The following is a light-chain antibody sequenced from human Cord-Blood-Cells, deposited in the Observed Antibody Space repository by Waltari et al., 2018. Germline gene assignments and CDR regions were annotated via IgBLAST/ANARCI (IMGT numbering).Light chain of an antibody. CDR3: CSYAGSSTYVV. J-gene: IGLJ2*01. V-gene: IGLV2-23*01. Sequence: ASVSGSPGQSITIPCTGTSSDVGSYNLVSWYQQHPGKAPKLMIYEGSKRPSGVSNRFSGSKSGNTASLTISGLQAEDEADYYCCSYAGSSTYVVFGGGTKLTVL. CDR1: SSDVGSYNL. CDR2: EGS.